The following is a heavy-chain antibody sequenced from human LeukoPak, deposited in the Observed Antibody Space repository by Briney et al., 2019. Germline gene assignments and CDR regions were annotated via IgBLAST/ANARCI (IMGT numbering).Heavy chain of an antibody. CDR2: ISDRSSYI. V-gene: IGHV3-21*01. Sequence: PGGSLRLSCAASGFTFSSYHMSWVRQAPGKGLEWVSSISDRSSYIYYADSVKGRFTISRDNAKNSLYLQMNSLRAEDTAVYYCARGAYYYEDWGQGTLVTVSS. CDR3: ARGAYYYED. D-gene: IGHD3-22*01. J-gene: IGHJ4*02. CDR1: GFTFSSYH.